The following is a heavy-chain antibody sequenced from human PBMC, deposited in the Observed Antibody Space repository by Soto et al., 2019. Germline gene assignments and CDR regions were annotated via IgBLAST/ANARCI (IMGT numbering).Heavy chain of an antibody. V-gene: IGHV4-30-2*01. CDR2: IYHSGST. Sequence: PSETLSLTCAVSGGSISSGGYSWSWIRQPPGKGLEWIGYIYHSGSTYYNPSLKSRVTISVDRSKNQFSLKLSSVTAADTAVYYCARGNQLHYYYGMDVWGQGTTVTVSS. CDR1: GGSISSGGYS. J-gene: IGHJ6*02. D-gene: IGHD2-2*01. CDR3: ARGNQLHYYYGMDV.